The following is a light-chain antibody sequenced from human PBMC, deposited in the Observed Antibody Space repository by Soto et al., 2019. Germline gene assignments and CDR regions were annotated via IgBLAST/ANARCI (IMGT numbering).Light chain of an antibody. CDR1: QRLGKW. J-gene: IGKJ1*01. CDR3: QQGSSFPWT. Sequence: DIQMTQSPSSGSASVGDRVIITCRASQRLGKWLAWYQQKPGKAPKVLIYDASSLQTGVPSRFSGSGSGTDFTLTISSLQPEDFATYFCQQGSSFPWTFGQVTRVEIK. V-gene: IGKV1-12*01. CDR2: DAS.